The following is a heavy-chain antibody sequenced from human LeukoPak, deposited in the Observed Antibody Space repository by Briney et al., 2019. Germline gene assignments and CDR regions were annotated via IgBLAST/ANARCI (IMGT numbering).Heavy chain of an antibody. V-gene: IGHV3-23*01. CDR3: GKEGGA. J-gene: IGHJ5*02. D-gene: IGHD3-16*01. Sequence: PGGSLRLSCAASGFTFSSFTMTWVRQAPGKGLEWVSAIGGRGGSTYYADSLEARFTIARDNSKDMVYLQMNSLKVEDTAIYYCGKEGGAWGQGTKVTVSS. CDR2: IGGRGGST. CDR1: GFTFSSFT.